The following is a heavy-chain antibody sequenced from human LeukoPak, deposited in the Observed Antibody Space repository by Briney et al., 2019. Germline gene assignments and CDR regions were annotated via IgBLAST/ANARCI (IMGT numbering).Heavy chain of an antibody. CDR2: ISVYHCKT. V-gene: IGHV1-18*01. D-gene: IGHD1-26*01. Sequence: ASVKVSCKASGYTFSSFGISWVRQAPGQGLEWMGWISVYHCKTNYAQKFQGRVTMTTDTSTTTAYMDLRSLRFHDPAVYHCARYTVTYCLGYWGQGTLVTVSS. CDR3: ARYTVTYCLGY. CDR1: GYTFSSFG. J-gene: IGHJ4*02.